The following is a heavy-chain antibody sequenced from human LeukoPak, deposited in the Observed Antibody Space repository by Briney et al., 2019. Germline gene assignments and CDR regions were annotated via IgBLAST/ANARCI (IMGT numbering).Heavy chain of an antibody. CDR3: ARDRLISGVVTIYF. D-gene: IGHD3-3*01. V-gene: IGHV3-7*01. J-gene: IGHJ4*02. Sequence: PGGSLRLSCVASGFSFSNSWMTWVRQSPGKGLEWVANIKQDGSETYHVDSVMGRFTISRLNAKNSVYLQMNSLRAEDTAVYYCARDRLISGVVTIYFWGQGTLVTVSS. CDR2: IKQDGSET. CDR1: GFSFSNSW.